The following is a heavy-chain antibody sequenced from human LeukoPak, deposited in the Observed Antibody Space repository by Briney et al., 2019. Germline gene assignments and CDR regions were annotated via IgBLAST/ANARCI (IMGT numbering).Heavy chain of an antibody. J-gene: IGHJ4*02. CDR3: ARDGGYDFWSGYYQDY. CDR1: GFTFSRYA. CDR2: ISYDANIGSNK. Sequence: GRSLRLSCATSGFTFSRYAMHWVRQAPGKGLEWVALISYDANIGSNKYYADSVKGRFTISRDNSKNTLYLQMNSLRAEDTAVHYCARDGGYDFWSGYYQDYWGQGTLVTVSS. D-gene: IGHD3-3*01. V-gene: IGHV3-30-3*01.